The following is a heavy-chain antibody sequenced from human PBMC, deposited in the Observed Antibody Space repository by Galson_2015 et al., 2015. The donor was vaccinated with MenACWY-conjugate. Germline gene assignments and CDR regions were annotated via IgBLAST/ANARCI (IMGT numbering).Heavy chain of an antibody. V-gene: IGHV3-48*03. CDR3: ARVGTWIHQYFYYMDV. D-gene: IGHD5-18*01. CDR1: GFTFTGYD. Sequence: SLRLSCAASGFTFTGYDFNWVRQAPGKGLEWLSYISKSGSPIYYADSVKGRFTISRDNMKKSLFLEMNSLRAGDTSVYYCARVGTWIHQYFYYMDVWGKGTTVTVSS. CDR2: ISKSGSPI. J-gene: IGHJ6*03.